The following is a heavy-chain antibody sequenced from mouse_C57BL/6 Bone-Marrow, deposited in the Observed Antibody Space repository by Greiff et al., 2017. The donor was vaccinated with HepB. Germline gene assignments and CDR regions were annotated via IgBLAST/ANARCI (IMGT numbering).Heavy chain of an antibody. Sequence: VKLQQPGAELVRPGSSVKLSCKASGYTFTSYWMHWVKQRPIQGLEWIGNIDPSDSETHYNQKFKDKATLTVDKSSSTAYMQLSSLTSEDSAVYYCARSGYYGSRFDYWGQGTTLTVSS. CDR3: ARSGYYGSRFDY. CDR1: GYTFTSYW. CDR2: IDPSDSET. V-gene: IGHV1-52*01. D-gene: IGHD1-1*01. J-gene: IGHJ2*01.